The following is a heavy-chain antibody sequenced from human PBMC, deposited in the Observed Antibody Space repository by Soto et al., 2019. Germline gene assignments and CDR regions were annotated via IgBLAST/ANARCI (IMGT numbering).Heavy chain of an antibody. CDR3: AKVSLDSFGDYVIDY. V-gene: IGHV3-23*01. CDR2: ISGSGGST. Sequence: RLSCAVSGFTFRSSPMSWVRRAPGKGLEWVSGISGSGGSTYYADSVKGRFTISRDNSKNTLYLQMNSLRAEDTAVYYCAKVSLDSFGDYVIDYWGQGTLVTVSS. D-gene: IGHD4-17*01. J-gene: IGHJ4*02. CDR1: GFTFRSSP.